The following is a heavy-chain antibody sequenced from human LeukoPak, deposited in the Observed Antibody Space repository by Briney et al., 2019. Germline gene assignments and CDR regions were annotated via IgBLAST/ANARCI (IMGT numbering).Heavy chain of an antibody. CDR1: GVTFSSHS. V-gene: IGHV3-48*01. D-gene: IGHD6-19*01. CDR3: ARDIAVAGNDY. J-gene: IGHJ4*02. CDR2: ISSSSSTI. Sequence: GGSLRLSCAASGVTFSSHSMNWVRQAPGKGLEWVSYISSSSSTIYYADSVKGRFTISRDNAKNSLYLQINSLRVEDTAVYYCARDIAVAGNDYWGQGTLVTVSS.